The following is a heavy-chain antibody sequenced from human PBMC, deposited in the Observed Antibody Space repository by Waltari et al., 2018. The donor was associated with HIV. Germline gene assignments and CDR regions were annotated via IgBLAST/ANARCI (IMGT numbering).Heavy chain of an antibody. CDR3: ARGGYYYDISGYYHY. J-gene: IGHJ4*02. D-gene: IGHD3-22*01. CDR2: IWYDGDNK. CDR1: GCTFSHFA. V-gene: IGHV3-33*01. Sequence: QVQLVESGGGVVQPGRSLRLSCAASGCTFSHFAMHWVRQAPGKGLEWVAVIWYDGDNKYYADSVKGRFTISRDNSKNTLYLQMNSLRVEDTAVYYCARGGYYYDISGYYHYWGQGTLVTVSS.